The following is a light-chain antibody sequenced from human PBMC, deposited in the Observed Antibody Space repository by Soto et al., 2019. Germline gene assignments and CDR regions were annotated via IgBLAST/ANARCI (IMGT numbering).Light chain of an antibody. Sequence: QSALTQPASVSGSPGQSITISCTGTSSDVGGYNYVSWYQQHPGKAPKLIIYEVSNRPSGVSNRFSGSKSGNTASLTISGLQAEDEADYYCNSYTSKSTGVFGTVTKLTVL. J-gene: IGLJ1*01. CDR2: EVS. CDR1: SSDVGGYNY. CDR3: NSYTSKSTGV. V-gene: IGLV2-14*01.